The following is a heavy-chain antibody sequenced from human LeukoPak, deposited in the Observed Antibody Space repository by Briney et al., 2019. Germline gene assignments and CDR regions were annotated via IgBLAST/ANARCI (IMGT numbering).Heavy chain of an antibody. CDR3: ARERPAGGSGSYYRSNWFDP. V-gene: IGHV1-2*02. Sequence: ASVKVSCKASGYTFTGYYMHWVRQAPGQGLEWVGWINPNSGGTNYTQKFQGRVAMTRDTSISTAYMELSRLRSDDTAVYYCARERPAGGSGSYYRSNWFDPWGQGTLVTVSS. J-gene: IGHJ5*02. CDR1: GYTFTGYY. CDR2: INPNSGGT. D-gene: IGHD3-10*01.